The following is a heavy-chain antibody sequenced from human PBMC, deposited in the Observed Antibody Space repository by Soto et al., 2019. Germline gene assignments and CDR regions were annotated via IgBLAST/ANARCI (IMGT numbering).Heavy chain of an antibody. D-gene: IGHD2-15*01. Sequence: SVRVSCETSTYRVTGYYMQWVRQSPGKGLEWMGWINPNSGVTNYAQKFQGWVTMTRDTSISTAYMELSRLRSDDTAVYYCATNYCSGGSWYPGYGFDIWGQGTMVTVSS. CDR2: INPNSGVT. J-gene: IGHJ3*02. CDR1: TYRVTGYY. CDR3: ATNYCSGGSWYPGYGFDI. V-gene: IGHV1-2*04.